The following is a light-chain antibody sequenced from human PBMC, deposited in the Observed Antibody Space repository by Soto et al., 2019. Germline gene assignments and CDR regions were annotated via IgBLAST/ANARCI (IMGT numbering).Light chain of an antibody. CDR1: QSIVTY. Sequence: DIQMTQSPSSLSASVGDSVTITCRASQSIVTYLNWYQQRPGKAPNLLIYATSTLQSGVPSRFRVSGSGTDFTLTLGGLQPEDFATYYCQQSYSASSYTFGQGTKVDIK. V-gene: IGKV1-39*01. J-gene: IGKJ2*01. CDR2: ATS. CDR3: QQSYSASSYT.